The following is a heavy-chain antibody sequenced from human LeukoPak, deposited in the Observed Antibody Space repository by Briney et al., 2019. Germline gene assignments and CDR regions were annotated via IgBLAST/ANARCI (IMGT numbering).Heavy chain of an antibody. CDR1: GFTFDDYA. J-gene: IGHJ4*02. V-gene: IGHV3-43D*03. CDR2: ISWDGGST. D-gene: IGHD2-2*01. CDR3: AKDIGVGYCSSTSCYGLDY. Sequence: GGSLRLSCAASGFTFDDYAMHWVRQAPGKGLKWVSLISWDGGSTYYADSVKGRFTISRDNSKNSLYLQMNSLRAEDTALYYCAKDIGVGYCSSTSCYGLDYWGQGTLVTVSS.